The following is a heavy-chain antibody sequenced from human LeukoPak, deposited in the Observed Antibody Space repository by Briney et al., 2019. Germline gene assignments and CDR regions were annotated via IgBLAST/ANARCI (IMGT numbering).Heavy chain of an antibody. D-gene: IGHD5-24*01. CDR3: AREIDRDDYNRFFDY. CDR1: GYSFSTYT. Sequence: ASVKVSCKASGYSFSTYTMNWVRQAPGQRLEWMGWINAGNGNTKYSLKFQGRVTITRDTSASTAYMEMRSLRSEDTAVYYCAREIDRDDYNRFFDYWGQGTLVTVSS. V-gene: IGHV1-3*01. CDR2: INAGNGNT. J-gene: IGHJ4*02.